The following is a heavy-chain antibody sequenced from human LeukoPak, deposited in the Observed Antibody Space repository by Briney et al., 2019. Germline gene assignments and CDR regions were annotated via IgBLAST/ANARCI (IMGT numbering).Heavy chain of an antibody. CDR3: ARGSFDSSGYYVFDY. CDR1: GGSISSYY. Sequence: SETLSLTCTVSGGSISSYYWTWIRQPAGKGLEWIGRIYTTGSTNYNPSLNSRVTMSVDTSKNQFSLKLTSVTAADTAVYYCARGSFDSSGYYVFDYWGQGTLVTVSS. V-gene: IGHV4-4*07. D-gene: IGHD3-22*01. J-gene: IGHJ4*02. CDR2: IYTTGST.